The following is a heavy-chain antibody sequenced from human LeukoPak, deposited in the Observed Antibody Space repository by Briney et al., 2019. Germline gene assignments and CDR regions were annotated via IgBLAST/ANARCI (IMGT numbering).Heavy chain of an antibody. D-gene: IGHD4-11*01. Sequence: SETLSLTCTVSGGSISSSSYYWGWIRQPPGKGLEWIGSIYYSGSTYYNPSLKSRVTISVDTSKNQFSLKLSSVTAADTAVYYCARHDSRRWFDPWGQGTLVTVSS. J-gene: IGHJ5*02. V-gene: IGHV4-39*01. CDR2: IYYSGST. CDR1: GGSISSSSYY. CDR3: ARHDSRRWFDP.